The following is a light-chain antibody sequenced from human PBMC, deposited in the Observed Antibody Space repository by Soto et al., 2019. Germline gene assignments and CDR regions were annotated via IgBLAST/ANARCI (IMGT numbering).Light chain of an antibody. J-gene: IGKJ1*01. CDR3: QQYYSYPLP. V-gene: IGKV1-8*01. CDR2: AAS. CDR1: QGISSY. Sequence: AIRMTQSPSSFSASTGGRVTITCRASQGISSYLAWYQQKPGKAPKLLIYAASTLQSGVQSRFSGSGSGTDFTLTISCLQSEDLATYYCQQYYSYPLPVGQGTKVEIK.